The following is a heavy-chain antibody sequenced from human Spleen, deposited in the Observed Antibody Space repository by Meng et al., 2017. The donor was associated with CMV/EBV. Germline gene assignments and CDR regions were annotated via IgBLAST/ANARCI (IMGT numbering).Heavy chain of an antibody. V-gene: IGHV3-7*03. CDR3: AKDPTYYYESTGYYYISYYFDY. CDR1: GFTFSGYW. CDR2: INQRGTEI. Sequence: GESLKISCAASGFTFSGYWMVWVRQAPGKGLEWVANINQRGTEIYYMDSLRGRFTISRDNAKDSLYLQMNSLRAEDTAVYYCAKDPTYYYESTGYYYISYYFDYWGQGTLVTVSS. D-gene: IGHD3-22*01. J-gene: IGHJ4*02.